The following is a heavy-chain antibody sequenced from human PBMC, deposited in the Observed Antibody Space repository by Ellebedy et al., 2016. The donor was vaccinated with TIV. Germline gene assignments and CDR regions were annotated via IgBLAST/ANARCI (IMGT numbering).Heavy chain of an antibody. J-gene: IGHJ4*02. CDR3: ARDRYYDSSGFLDY. V-gene: IGHV1-69*13. Sequence: SVKVSCXASGGTFSSYAISWVRQAPGQGLEWMGGIIPIFGTANYAQKFQGRVTITADESTSTAYMELSSLRSEDTAVYYCARDRYYDSSGFLDYWGQGTLVTVSS. CDR2: IIPIFGTA. CDR1: GGTFSSYA. D-gene: IGHD3-22*01.